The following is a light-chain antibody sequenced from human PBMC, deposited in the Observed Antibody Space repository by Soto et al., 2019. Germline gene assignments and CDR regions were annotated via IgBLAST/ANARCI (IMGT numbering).Light chain of an antibody. V-gene: IGLV1-51*01. CDR2: DNN. J-gene: IGLJ3*02. CDR1: SSNIGNNY. CDR3: GTLDTGLSAGV. Sequence: QSVLTQPPSVSAAPGQKVTISCSGSSSNIGNNYVSWYQQLPGTAPKLLIYDNNKRPSGIPDRFSGSKSGTSATLGITGLQTGDEADYYCGTLDTGLSAGVFGGGTKLTVL.